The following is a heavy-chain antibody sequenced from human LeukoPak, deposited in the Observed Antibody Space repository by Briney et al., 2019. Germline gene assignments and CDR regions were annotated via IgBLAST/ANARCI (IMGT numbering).Heavy chain of an antibody. Sequence: GGSLRLSCAASGFTFSSYEMNWVRQAPGKGLEWVSYIDSSGSNIHYADSVKGRFTISRDNAKNSLYLQMNSLRAEDTAVYYCAREMEYYYGSGSYYLWGQGTLVTVSS. CDR1: GFTFSSYE. J-gene: IGHJ5*02. CDR2: IDSSGSNI. V-gene: IGHV3-48*03. CDR3: AREMEYYYGSGSYYL. D-gene: IGHD3-10*01.